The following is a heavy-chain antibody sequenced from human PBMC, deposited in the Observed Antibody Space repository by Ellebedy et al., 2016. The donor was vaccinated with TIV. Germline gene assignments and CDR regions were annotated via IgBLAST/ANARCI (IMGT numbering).Heavy chain of an antibody. Sequence: SETLSLXCTVSGGSISSYYWSWIRQPPGKGLEWIGYIYYSGSTNYNPSLKSRVTISVDTSKNQFSLKLSSVTAADTAVYYCARDSYESSGYYYWGQGTLVTVSS. D-gene: IGHD3-22*01. J-gene: IGHJ4*02. CDR2: IYYSGST. CDR3: ARDSYESSGYYY. CDR1: GGSISSYY. V-gene: IGHV4-59*01.